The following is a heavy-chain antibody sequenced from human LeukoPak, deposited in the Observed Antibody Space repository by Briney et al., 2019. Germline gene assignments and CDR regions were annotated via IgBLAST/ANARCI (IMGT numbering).Heavy chain of an antibody. CDR1: GFTFSSYS. CDR3: ASGSGSYRTPYYYMDV. CDR2: IYSGGST. V-gene: IGHV3-53*01. J-gene: IGHJ6*03. D-gene: IGHD3-10*01. Sequence: GGSLRLSCAASGFTFSSYSMNWVRQAPGKGLEWVSVIYSGGSTYYADSVKGRFTISRDNSKNTLYLQMNSLRAEDTAVYYCASGSGSYRTPYYYMDVWGTGTTVTVSS.